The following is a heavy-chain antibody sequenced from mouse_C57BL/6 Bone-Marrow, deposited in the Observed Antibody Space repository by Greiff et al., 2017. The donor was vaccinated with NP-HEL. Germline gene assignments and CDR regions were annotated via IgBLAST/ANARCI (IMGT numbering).Heavy chain of an antibody. Sequence: SGAELVKPGASVKLSCKASGYTFTEYTIHWVKQRSGQGLEWIGWFYPGSGSIKYNEKFKDKATLTADKSSSTVYMDLSRLTSEDSAVEFCARNGDYFGSSYGYFEVWGTGTTVTVSS. CDR3: ARNGDYFGSSYGYFEV. V-gene: IGHV1-62-2*01. D-gene: IGHD1-1*01. J-gene: IGHJ1*03. CDR2: FYPGSGSI. CDR1: GYTFTEYT.